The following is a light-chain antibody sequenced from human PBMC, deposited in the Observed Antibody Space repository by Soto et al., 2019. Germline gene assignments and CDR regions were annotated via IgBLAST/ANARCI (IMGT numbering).Light chain of an antibody. Sequence: QSVLTQPPSVSGAPGQRVTISCTGSSSNIGAGYDVHWYQQLPGTAPKLLIYGNSNRPSGVPDRFSGSKSGTSASLAITGLQAEDEADYYCCSYAGSYTYVVFGGGTQLTVL. CDR2: GNS. CDR1: SSNIGAGYD. V-gene: IGLV1-40*01. CDR3: CSYAGSYTYVV. J-gene: IGLJ2*01.